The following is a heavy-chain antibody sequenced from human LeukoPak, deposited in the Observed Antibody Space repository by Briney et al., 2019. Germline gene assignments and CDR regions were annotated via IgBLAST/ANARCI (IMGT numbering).Heavy chain of an antibody. CDR1: GFSFSNYN. Sequence: GGSLRLSCEASGFSFSNYNMNWVRQAPGKGLEWVSYITLSSTTLYYADSVKGRFTISRDNAKNSLYLQMNSLRAEETAVYYCARAGPSSSWHQFDYWGQGTLVTVSS. J-gene: IGHJ4*02. V-gene: IGHV3-48*01. CDR3: ARAGPSSSWHQFDY. D-gene: IGHD6-13*01. CDR2: ITLSSTTL.